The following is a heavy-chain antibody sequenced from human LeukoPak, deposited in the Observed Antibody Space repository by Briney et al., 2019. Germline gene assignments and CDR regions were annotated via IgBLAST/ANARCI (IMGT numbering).Heavy chain of an antibody. J-gene: IGHJ4*02. CDR1: GFTFSSYA. CDR2: ISYDGSNK. Sequence: PGGSLRLSCAASGFTFSSYAMHWVRQAPGKGLEWVAVISYDGSNKYYADSVKGRFTISRDNSKNTLDLQMNSLRAEDTAVYYCARVELVYDYWGQGTLVTVSS. V-gene: IGHV3-30*01. D-gene: IGHD3-10*01. CDR3: ARVELVYDY.